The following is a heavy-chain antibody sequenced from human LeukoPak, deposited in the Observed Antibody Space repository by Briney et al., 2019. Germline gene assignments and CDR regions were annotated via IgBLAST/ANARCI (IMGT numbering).Heavy chain of an antibody. Sequence: ASVKVSCKVSGYTLTELSMHWVRQAPGKGLEWMGGFDPEDGETIYAQKLQGRVTMTEDTSTDTAYMELSSLRSEDTAVYYCATVGRWLQSIYYFDYWGQGTLVTVSS. V-gene: IGHV1-24*01. D-gene: IGHD5-24*01. J-gene: IGHJ4*02. CDR1: GYTLTELS. CDR2: FDPEDGET. CDR3: ATVGRWLQSIYYFDY.